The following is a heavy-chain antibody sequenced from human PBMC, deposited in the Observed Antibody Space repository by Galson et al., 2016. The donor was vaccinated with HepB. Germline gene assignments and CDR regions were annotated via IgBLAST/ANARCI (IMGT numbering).Heavy chain of an antibody. CDR2: ISGSGGRT. CDR3: AKRSIAAAGPHYYYMDV. V-gene: IGHV3-23*01. Sequence: SLRLSCATSGFPFNNYAMSWVRQVPGKGLEWVTGISGSGGRTNYADSVKGRFTISRDNSKNILYLQMNSLRAEDTAVYYCAKRSIAAAGPHYYYMDVWGRGTLVTVSS. CDR1: GFPFNNYA. J-gene: IGHJ2*01. D-gene: IGHD6-13*01.